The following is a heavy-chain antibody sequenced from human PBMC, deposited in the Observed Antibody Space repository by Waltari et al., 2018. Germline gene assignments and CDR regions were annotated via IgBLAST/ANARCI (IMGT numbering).Heavy chain of an antibody. V-gene: IGHV4-39*01. CDR1: GGSITTIDYY. Sequence: QLQLQESGPGLVKPSETLSLTCSVSGGSITTIDYYWAWIRQSPGKGLEWIGTIYYSWITYYNPSLESRVTMSVDTSQNRFSLKLSSVTAADTAVYYCTRRPDSTGRVWFDPWGQGTLVTVSS. CDR3: TRRPDSTGRVWFDP. J-gene: IGHJ5*02. CDR2: IYYSWIT.